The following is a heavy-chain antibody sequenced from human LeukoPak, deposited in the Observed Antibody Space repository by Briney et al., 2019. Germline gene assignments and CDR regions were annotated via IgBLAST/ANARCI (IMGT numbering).Heavy chain of an antibody. J-gene: IGHJ2*01. CDR1: GFTFSSYG. CDR3: AKSPTYYYDTSGKRYFDL. D-gene: IGHD3-22*01. V-gene: IGHV3-23*01. Sequence: PGGSLRLSCAGSGFTFSSYGMNWVRQAPGKGLEWVSSISASGGSTYYADSVRGRFTISRDNSKNTLYLQMSSLRAEDTAVHYCAKSPTYYYDTSGKRYFDLWGRGILVTVSS. CDR2: ISASGGST.